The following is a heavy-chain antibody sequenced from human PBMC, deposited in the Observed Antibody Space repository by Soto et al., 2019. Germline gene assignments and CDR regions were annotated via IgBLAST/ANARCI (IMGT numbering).Heavy chain of an antibody. CDR1: GFTFSNYG. CDR2: IWYDGDNK. Sequence: QVQLVESGGGVVQPGGSLRLSCAASGFTFSNYGMHWVRQAPGKGLEWVAAIWYDGDNKYYGDSVRGRFTVSRDNTKNTLDLQMNSLRVEDTGVYYCVRAPMSTSNWFDPWGQGALVTVSS. J-gene: IGHJ5*02. V-gene: IGHV3-33*01. CDR3: VRAPMSTSNWFDP. D-gene: IGHD1-1*01.